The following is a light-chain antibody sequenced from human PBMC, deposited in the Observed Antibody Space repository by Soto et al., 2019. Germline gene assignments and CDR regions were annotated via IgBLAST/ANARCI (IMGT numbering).Light chain of an antibody. CDR2: AAS. V-gene: IGKV1-39*01. CDR1: QSISSY. Sequence: DLQMTQSPSSLSASVGDRVTITCRASQSISSYLNWYQQKPGKAPKLLIYAASNLQSGVPSRFSGRGSGTDFTLTISSLQPEDFATYYCQQSYSFPPYTFGQGTKLEIK. J-gene: IGKJ2*01. CDR3: QQSYSFPPYT.